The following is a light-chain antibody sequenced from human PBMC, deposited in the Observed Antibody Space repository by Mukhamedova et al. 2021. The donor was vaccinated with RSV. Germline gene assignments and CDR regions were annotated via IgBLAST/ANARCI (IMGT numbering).Light chain of an antibody. V-gene: IGKV1-5*03. Sequence: WYQRRVHGRAPEVLIYEASKVQRGVPSRFSGSGSETEFTLTINNVHPEDFATYYCQQYSEYSYTFGQGTRLEIK. CDR3: QQYSEYSYT. CDR2: EAS. J-gene: IGKJ2*01.